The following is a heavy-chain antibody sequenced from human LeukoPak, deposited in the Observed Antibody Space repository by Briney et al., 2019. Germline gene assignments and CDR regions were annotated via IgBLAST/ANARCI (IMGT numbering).Heavy chain of an antibody. V-gene: IGHV4-59*12. CDR3: ARGPPPDFDY. J-gene: IGHJ4*02. CDR2: IHSRGST. CDR1: GGSISGYY. Sequence: SETLSLTCAVSGGSISGYYWTWIRHPPGRGLEWIAHIHSRGSTRYNPSLKSRLSISLDTSKKQFSLKLSSVTAADTAVCYCARGPPPDFDYWGRGTLVTVSS.